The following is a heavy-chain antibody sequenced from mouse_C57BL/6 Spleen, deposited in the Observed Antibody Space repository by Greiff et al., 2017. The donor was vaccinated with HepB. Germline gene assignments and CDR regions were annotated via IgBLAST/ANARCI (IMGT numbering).Heavy chain of an antibody. CDR3: ARGASYGSSYPLAY. V-gene: IGHV1-82*01. J-gene: IGHJ3*01. CDR2: IYPGDGDT. CDR1: GYAFSSSW. Sequence: QVQLQQSGPELVKPGASVKISCKASGYAFSSSWMNWVKQRPGKGLEWIGRIYPGDGDTNYNGKFKGKATLTADKSSSTAYMQLSSLTSEDSAVYFCARGASYGSSYPLAYWGQGTLVTVSA. D-gene: IGHD1-1*01.